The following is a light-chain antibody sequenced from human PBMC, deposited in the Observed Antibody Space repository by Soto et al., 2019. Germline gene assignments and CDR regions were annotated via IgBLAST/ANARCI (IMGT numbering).Light chain of an antibody. Sequence: QSVLTQPASVSGSPGQSITISCTGTSNDVGGYNYVSWYQQHPGKAPKVIIYDVNYRPLGVSDRFSGSKSGNTASLTISGLQAEDEADYYCSSYTTSSLYVFGTGTKVTVL. V-gene: IGLV2-14*01. CDR1: SNDVGGYNY. J-gene: IGLJ1*01. CDR3: SSYTTSSLYV. CDR2: DVN.